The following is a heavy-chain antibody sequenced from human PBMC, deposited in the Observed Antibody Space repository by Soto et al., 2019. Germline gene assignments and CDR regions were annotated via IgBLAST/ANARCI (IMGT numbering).Heavy chain of an antibody. CDR3: ARDLRVSGWYVNYYYYYGMDV. D-gene: IGHD6-19*01. CDR1: GFTFSSYA. Sequence: QVQLVESGGGVVQPGRSLRLSCAASGFTFSSYAMHWVRQAPGKGLEWVAVISYDGSNKYYADSVKGRFTISRDNSKNTLYLQMNSLRAEDTAVYYCARDLRVSGWYVNYYYYYGMDVWGQGTTVTVSS. V-gene: IGHV3-30-3*01. J-gene: IGHJ6*02. CDR2: ISYDGSNK.